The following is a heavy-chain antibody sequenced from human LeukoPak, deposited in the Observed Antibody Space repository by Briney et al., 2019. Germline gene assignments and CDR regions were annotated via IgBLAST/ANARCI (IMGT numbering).Heavy chain of an antibody. CDR3: ARGRGVRGVIITQDYYYYMDV. J-gene: IGHJ6*03. D-gene: IGHD3-10*01. CDR2: IYYSGST. V-gene: IGHV4-38-2*02. CDR1: GYSISTGYY. Sequence: SETLSLTCTVSGYSISTGYYWGWIRQPPGKGLEWIGSIYYSGSTYYNPSLKSRVTISVDTSKNQFSLKLSSVTAADTAVYYCARGRGVRGVIITQDYYYYMDVWGKGTTVTISS.